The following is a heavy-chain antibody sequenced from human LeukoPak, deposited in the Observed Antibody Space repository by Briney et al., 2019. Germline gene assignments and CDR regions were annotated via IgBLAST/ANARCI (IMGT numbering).Heavy chain of an antibody. CDR1: GYTFTGYY. CDR3: ARDPGCTNGVCYPYYYYHMDV. D-gene: IGHD2-8*01. Sequence: ASVKVSCKASGYTFTGYYMHWVRQAPGQGLEWMGWINPNSGGTNYAQKFQGRVTMIRDTSISTAYMELSRLRSDDTAVYYCARDPGCTNGVCYPYYYYHMDVWGKGTTVTVSS. J-gene: IGHJ6*03. V-gene: IGHV1-2*02. CDR2: INPNSGGT.